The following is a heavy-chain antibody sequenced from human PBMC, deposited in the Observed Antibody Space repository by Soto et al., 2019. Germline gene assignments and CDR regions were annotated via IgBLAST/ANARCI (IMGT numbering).Heavy chain of an antibody. CDR1: GGTFSSYA. Sequence: QVQLVQSGAEVKKPGSSVKVSCKASGGTFSSYAISWVRQAPGQGLEWMGGIIPIFGTANYAQKFQGRVAIAADESTSTAYMELRSLRSEDTAVYYCARGGRSGTFYYYCGMDVWGQGTTVTVSS. V-gene: IGHV1-69*12. CDR2: IIPIFGTA. D-gene: IGHD3-16*01. J-gene: IGHJ6*02. CDR3: ARGGRSGTFYYYCGMDV.